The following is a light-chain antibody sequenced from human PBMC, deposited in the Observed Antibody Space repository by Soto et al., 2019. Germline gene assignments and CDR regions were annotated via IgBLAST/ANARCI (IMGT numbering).Light chain of an antibody. Sequence: DIQMTQSPSTLSASVGDRVTITCRASQSISSWLAWYQQKPGKAPNLLIYKASSLESGVPSRFSGIGSETEFTLTISSLQPDDFATYYCQQYYSYPRAFGQGTKVEIK. CDR2: KAS. V-gene: IGKV1-5*03. J-gene: IGKJ1*01. CDR1: QSISSW. CDR3: QQYYSYPRA.